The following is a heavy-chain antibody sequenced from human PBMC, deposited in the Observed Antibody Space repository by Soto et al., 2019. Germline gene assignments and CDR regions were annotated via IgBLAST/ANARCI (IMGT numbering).Heavy chain of an antibody. CDR3: ARARIQLWSHYFDY. V-gene: IGHV3-48*01. D-gene: IGHD5-18*01. Sequence: GGSLGLSCAACGFTFRSYSMNWVRQAPGKGLEWVSYISSSSSTIYYADSVKGRFTISRDNAKNSLYLQMNSLRAEDTAVYYCARARIQLWSHYFDYWGQGTLVTVSS. J-gene: IGHJ4*02. CDR1: GFTFRSYS. CDR2: ISSSSSTI.